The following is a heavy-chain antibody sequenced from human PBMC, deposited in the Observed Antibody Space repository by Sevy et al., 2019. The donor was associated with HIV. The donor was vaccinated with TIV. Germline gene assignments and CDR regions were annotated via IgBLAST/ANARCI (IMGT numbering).Heavy chain of an antibody. D-gene: IGHD3-22*01. CDR1: AFTVSSYS. J-gene: IGHJ4*02. CDR3: AREDYYVSGSYFFDS. CDR2: ISSSSNYI. V-gene: IGHV3-21*01. Sequence: GGSLRLSCAASAFTVSSYSMNWVRQAPGKGLEWVSSISSSSNYIYYADSVKGRFTISRDNAKNSLYLQMTSLRAEDTAVYYCAREDYYVSGSYFFDSWGQGTLVTVSS.